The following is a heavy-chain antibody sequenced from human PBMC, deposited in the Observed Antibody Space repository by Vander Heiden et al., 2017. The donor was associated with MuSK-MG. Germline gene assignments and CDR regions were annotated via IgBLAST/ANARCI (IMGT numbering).Heavy chain of an antibody. Sequence: EVHLVESGGGLVKPGGSLRLSCAASGFTFSNAWMSWVRQAAGKGLEWFGRIKSKTDGGTTDDAAPVKGRFTISRDDSKDTLYLKMKSLKTEDTAVYYCTTPPEELRDYWGHGTMVTVYS. D-gene: IGHD1-7*01. J-gene: IGHJ4*01. CDR1: GFTFSNAW. CDR3: TTPPEELRDY. V-gene: IGHV3-15*01. CDR2: IKSKTDGGTT.